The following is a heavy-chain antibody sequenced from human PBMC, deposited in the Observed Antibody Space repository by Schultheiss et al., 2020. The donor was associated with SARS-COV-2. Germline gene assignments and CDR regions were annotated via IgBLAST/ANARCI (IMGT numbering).Heavy chain of an antibody. CDR3: ARDSGYCSNTGCYYFDY. V-gene: IGHV1-2*02. Sequence: ASVKVSCKASGYTFTGYYLHWVRQAPGQGLEWMGWISPDNGGTNYAQNFQGGVTLTRDTSIRTAYMEFTSLKSDDTAVYYCARDSGYCSNTGCYYFDYWGQGTLVTVSS. CDR2: ISPDNGGT. J-gene: IGHJ4*02. D-gene: IGHD2-2*01. CDR1: GYTFTGYY.